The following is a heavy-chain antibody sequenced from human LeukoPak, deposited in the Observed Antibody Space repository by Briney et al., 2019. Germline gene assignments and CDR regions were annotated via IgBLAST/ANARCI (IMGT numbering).Heavy chain of an antibody. CDR1: GDSVSSNSAA. J-gene: IGHJ5*02. CDR3: ARRLTQYDCFDP. V-gene: IGHV6-1*01. Sequence: SQTLSLTCVIPGDSVSSNSAAWNWIRQSPSRGLEWLGRTYYRSKWYNDYATAVKSQITIAPDTSKNQFSLQLNSVTPEDTAVYYCARRLTQYDCFDPWGQGILVTVSS. CDR2: TYYRSKWYN. D-gene: IGHD2-2*01.